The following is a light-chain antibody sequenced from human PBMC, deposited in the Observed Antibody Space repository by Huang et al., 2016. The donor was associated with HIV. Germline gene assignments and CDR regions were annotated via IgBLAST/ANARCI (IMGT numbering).Light chain of an antibody. CDR3: QQSYSTLLT. CDR2: AAS. Sequence: DIQMTQSPSSLSASVGDRVNITCRASQTISTYLNGYQQRPGKAPKLLIYAASSLQSGVPSRFSGSGSGTDFTLTISSLQPEDFATYYCQQSYSTLLTFGGGTKVAIK. CDR1: QTISTY. J-gene: IGKJ4*01. V-gene: IGKV1-39*01.